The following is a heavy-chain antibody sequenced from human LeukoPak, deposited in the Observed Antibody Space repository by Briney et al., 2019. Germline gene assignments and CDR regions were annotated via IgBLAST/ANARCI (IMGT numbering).Heavy chain of an antibody. J-gene: IGHJ4*02. CDR2: VVGDGGKT. V-gene: IGHV3-23*01. CDR3: AKRGGSCSSALCYVDS. CDR1: GFTFNTYA. Sequence: PGGSLRLSCAASGFTFNTYAVSWVRQAPGKGLEWLSTVVGDGGKTYYADSVKGRFTISRDNSKDTVYLQMNSLRDEDTAVYYCAKRGGSCSSALCYVDSWGQGTRVSVSS. D-gene: IGHD2-2*01.